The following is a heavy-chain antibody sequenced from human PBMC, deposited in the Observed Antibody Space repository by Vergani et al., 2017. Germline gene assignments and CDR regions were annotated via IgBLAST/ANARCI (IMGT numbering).Heavy chain of an antibody. V-gene: IGHV4-31*03. CDR1: GGSISSGGYY. CDR3: ARGQIGNYYYYYMDV. CDR2: IYYSGST. J-gene: IGHJ6*03. Sequence: QVQLQESGPGLVKPSQTLSLTCTVSGGSISSGGYYWNWIRQHPGKGLEWIGHIYYSGSTYYNPSLKRRVTISVDTSKNQFSLKLSSVTAADTAVYYCARGQIGNYYYYYMDVWGKGTTVTVSS.